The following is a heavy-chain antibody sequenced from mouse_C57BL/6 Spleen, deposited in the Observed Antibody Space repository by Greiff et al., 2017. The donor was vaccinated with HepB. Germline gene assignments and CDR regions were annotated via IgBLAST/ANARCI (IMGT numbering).Heavy chain of an antibody. V-gene: IGHV5-16*01. D-gene: IGHD6-2*01. CDR3: AREDSLYAMDY. J-gene: IGHJ4*01. CDR2: INYDGSST. CDR1: GFTFSDYY. Sequence: EVKVVESEGGLVQPGSSMKLSCTASGFTFSDYYMAWVRQVPEKGLEWVANINYDGSSTYYLDSLKSRFIISRDNAKNILYLQMSSLKSEDTATYYCAREDSLYAMDYWGQGTSVTVSS.